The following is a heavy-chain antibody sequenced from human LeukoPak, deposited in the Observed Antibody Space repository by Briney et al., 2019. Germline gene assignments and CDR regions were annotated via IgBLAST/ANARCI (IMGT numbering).Heavy chain of an antibody. J-gene: IGHJ4*02. V-gene: IGHV3-21*01. CDR1: GFTFSSYS. CDR3: ATRDYYGSATIDY. Sequence: GGSLRLSCAASGFTFSSYSMNWVRQAPGKGLDWVPSISRSSDYMYYADSVKGRFTISRDNAKNSLYLQMNSLRAEDTAVYYCATRDYYGSATIDYWGQGTLVTVSS. D-gene: IGHD3-10*01. CDR2: ISRSSDYM.